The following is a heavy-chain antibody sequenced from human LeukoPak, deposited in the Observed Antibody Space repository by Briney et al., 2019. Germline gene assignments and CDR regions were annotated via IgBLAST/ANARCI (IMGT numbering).Heavy chain of an antibody. D-gene: IGHD3-22*01. J-gene: IGHJ4*02. CDR1: GFTFSNYA. CDR2: ISYDGSSE. V-gene: IGHV3-30*03. Sequence: GGSLRLSCAASGFTFSNYAMHWVRQAPGKGLEWVAVISYDGSSEYYADSVEGRFTISRDNSKMMYLQMNSLRADDTAVYYCAREGYYYDSSGYSYYFDSWGQGTPVTVSS. CDR3: AREGYYYDSSGYSYYFDS.